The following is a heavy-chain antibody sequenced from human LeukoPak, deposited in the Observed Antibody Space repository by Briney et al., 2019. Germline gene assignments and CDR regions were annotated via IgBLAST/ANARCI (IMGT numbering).Heavy chain of an antibody. CDR2: VHLSGRT. CDR3: AREGGPYRPPDY. CDR1: GGSFSAYF. Sequence: SETLSLTCAVYGGSFSAYFWSWIRQPPGKGLEWIGEVHLSGRTHYNPSLESRVTMSVDMSENHISLRLTSVTAADTAVYYCAREGGPYRPPDYSGQGTLVTVSS. V-gene: IGHV4-34*01. J-gene: IGHJ4*02.